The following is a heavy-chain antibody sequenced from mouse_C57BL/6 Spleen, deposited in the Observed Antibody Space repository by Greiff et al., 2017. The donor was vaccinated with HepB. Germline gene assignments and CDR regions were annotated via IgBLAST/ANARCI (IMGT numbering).Heavy chain of an antibody. Sequence: VQLQQSGPELVKPGASVKIPCKASGYTFTDYNMDWVKQSHGKSLEWIGDINPNNGGTIYNQKFKGKATLTVDKSSSTAYMELLSLTSEETAVYYCARGLYYDYTEGFAYWGQGTLVTVSA. CDR1: GYTFTDYN. J-gene: IGHJ3*01. D-gene: IGHD2-4*01. CDR3: ARGLYYDYTEGFAY. CDR2: INPNNGGT. V-gene: IGHV1-18*01.